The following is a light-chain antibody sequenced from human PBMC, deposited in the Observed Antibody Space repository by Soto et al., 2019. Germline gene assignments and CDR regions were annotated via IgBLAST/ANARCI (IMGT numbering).Light chain of an antibody. Sequence: DVVFTQTPLTLSVTPRQPASISCNSRQHLLHSDGSTYLYWYLPXPGQPPXXRIYEVSNRFSGVPERLSGSGSGTDFTLTISRVEAEDVGVYYCMQSIRWWTFGQGTKVDIK. CDR3: MQSIRWWT. CDR2: EVS. J-gene: IGKJ1*01. CDR1: QHLLHSDGSTY. V-gene: IGKV2D-29*01.